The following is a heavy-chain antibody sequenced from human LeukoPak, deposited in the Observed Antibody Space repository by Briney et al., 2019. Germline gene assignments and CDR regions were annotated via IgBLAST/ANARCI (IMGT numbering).Heavy chain of an antibody. D-gene: IGHD3-22*01. CDR3: ARDYSSGRDF. Sequence: GGSLRLSCAASGFTFSTKWMSWVRQAPGKGLEWVATINQGGSDQYYVDSVKGRFTISRDNAKNSLDLQMNSLRAEDTAVYFCARDYSSGRDFWGQGTLVTVSS. J-gene: IGHJ4*02. CDR1: GFTFSTKW. CDR2: INQGGSDQ. V-gene: IGHV3-7*04.